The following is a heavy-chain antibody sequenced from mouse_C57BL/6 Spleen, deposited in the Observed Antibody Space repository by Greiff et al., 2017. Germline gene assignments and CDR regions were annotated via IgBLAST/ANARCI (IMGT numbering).Heavy chain of an antibody. CDR3: TRDSYYYGSSYRFDV. CDR2: ISSGGDYI. V-gene: IGHV5-9-1*02. J-gene: IGHJ1*03. Sequence: EVQLVESGAGLVKPGGSLKLSCAASGFTFSSYAMSRVRQTPEKRLEWVAYISSGGDYIYYADTVKGRFPISRDNARNTLYLQMSSLKSEDTAMYYCTRDSYYYGSSYRFDVWGTGTTVTVSS. CDR1: GFTFSSYA. D-gene: IGHD1-1*01.